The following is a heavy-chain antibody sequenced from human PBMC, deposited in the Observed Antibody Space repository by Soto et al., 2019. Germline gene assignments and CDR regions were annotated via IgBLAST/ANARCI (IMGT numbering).Heavy chain of an antibody. CDR1: GFTLSTFA. CDR2: ISGGGANT. Sequence: XVSLRLSCAASGFTLSTFAMSWVRQAPGKGLEWVAAISGGGANTYYADSVKGRFTISRDNSKNTLYLQMDSLRAEDTAIYFCAKDSYSDFWSGHYYYFDFWGQGTLVTVSS. D-gene: IGHD3-3*01. CDR3: AKDSYSDFWSGHYYYFDF. J-gene: IGHJ4*02. V-gene: IGHV3-23*01.